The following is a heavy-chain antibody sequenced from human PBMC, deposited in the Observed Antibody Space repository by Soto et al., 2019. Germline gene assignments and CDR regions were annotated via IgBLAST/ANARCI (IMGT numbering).Heavy chain of an antibody. CDR3: ARDTLGGRGGSFFIAARPEALWYY. CDR1: GYTFTSYY. V-gene: IGHV1-46*01. Sequence: ASVKVSCKASGYTFTSYYMHWVRQAPGQGLEWMGIINPSGGSTSYAQKFQGRVTMTRDTSTSTVYMELSSLRSEDTAVYYCARDTLGGRGGSFFIAARPEALWYYWGQGTLVTVSS. J-gene: IGHJ4*02. D-gene: IGHD6-6*01. CDR2: INPSGGST.